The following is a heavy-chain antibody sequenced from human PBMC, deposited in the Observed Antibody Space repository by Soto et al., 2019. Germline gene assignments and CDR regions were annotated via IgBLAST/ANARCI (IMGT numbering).Heavy chain of an antibody. Sequence: GGSLRLSCAASGFTFSSYGMHWVRQAPGKGLEWVAVISYDGSNKYYADSVKGRFTISRDNSKNTLYLQMNSLRAEDTAVYYCAKERYTAMVGFYFDYWGQGTLVTVSS. CDR1: GFTFSSYG. CDR3: AKERYTAMVGFYFDY. J-gene: IGHJ4*02. CDR2: ISYDGSNK. V-gene: IGHV3-30*18. D-gene: IGHD5-18*01.